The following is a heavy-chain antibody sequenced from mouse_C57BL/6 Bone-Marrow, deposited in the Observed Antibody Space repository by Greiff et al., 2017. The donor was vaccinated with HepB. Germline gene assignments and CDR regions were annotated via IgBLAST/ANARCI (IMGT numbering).Heavy chain of an antibody. J-gene: IGHJ3*01. D-gene: IGHD2-12*01. Sequence: VQLQQPGAELVKPGASVKMSCKASGYTFTSYWINWVKQRPGRGLEWIGGIYPGSGSTNYNEKFKSKATLTVDKSSSTAYMQLSSLTSEDSAVYYCARRGKRRAGFAYWGQGTLVTVSA. CDR2: IYPGSGST. CDR1: GYTFTSYW. CDR3: ARRGKRRAGFAY. V-gene: IGHV1-55*01.